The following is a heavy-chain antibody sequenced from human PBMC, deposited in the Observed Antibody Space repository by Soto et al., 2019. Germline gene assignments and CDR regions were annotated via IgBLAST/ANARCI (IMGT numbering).Heavy chain of an antibody. CDR2: IIPILGIA. Sequence: SVKVSCKASGGTFSSYTISWVRQAPGQGLEWMGRIIPILGIANYAQKFQGRVTITADKSTSTAYMELSSLRSEDTAVYYCARLYCSGGSCWEGYFDYWGQGTLVTVSS. D-gene: IGHD2-15*01. V-gene: IGHV1-69*02. CDR3: ARLYCSGGSCWEGYFDY. CDR1: GGTFSSYT. J-gene: IGHJ4*02.